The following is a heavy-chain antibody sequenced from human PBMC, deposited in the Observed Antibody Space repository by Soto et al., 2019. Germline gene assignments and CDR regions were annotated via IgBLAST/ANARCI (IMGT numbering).Heavy chain of an antibody. Sequence: AWSLRHSCASSEFTFSGYAMSLVRAAPFKGLELVSGISGSVGSTYYADSVKGRFTISRDNAKNSLYLQMNSLRDDDTAVYYCARDRREHSGYAYFDWWGQGTLVTVSS. V-gene: IGHV3-23*01. CDR1: EFTFSGYA. CDR2: ISGSVGST. CDR3: ARDRREHSGYAYFDW. J-gene: IGHJ4*02. D-gene: IGHD5-12*01.